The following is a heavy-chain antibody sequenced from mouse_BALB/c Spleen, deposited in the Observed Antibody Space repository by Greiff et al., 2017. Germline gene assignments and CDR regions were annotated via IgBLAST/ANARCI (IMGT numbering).Heavy chain of an antibody. V-gene: IGHV1-14*01. CDR3: ATGPTEVYFDY. CDR1: GYTFTSYV. CDR2: INPYNDGA. D-gene: IGHD1-1*01. J-gene: IGHJ2*01. Sequence: VQLQQSGPELVKPGASVKMSCKASGYTFTSYVMHWVKQKPGQGLEWIGYINPYNDGAKYNEKFKGKATLTSDKSSSTAYMELSSLTSEDSAVYYCATGPTEVYFDYWGQGTTLTVSS.